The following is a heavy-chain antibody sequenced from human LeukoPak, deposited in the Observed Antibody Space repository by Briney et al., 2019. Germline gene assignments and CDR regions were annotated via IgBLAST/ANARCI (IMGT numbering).Heavy chain of an antibody. J-gene: IGHJ4*02. D-gene: IGHD3-22*01. CDR1: RFTFSSYG. V-gene: IGHV3-30*18. Sequence: GGSLRLSCAASRFTFSSYGMHWVRQAPGKGLEWVAVISYDGSNKYYADSVKGRFTISRDNSKNTLYLQMNSLRAEDTAVYYCAKGTDITMIVVVTPPSNYWGQGTLVTVSS. CDR2: ISYDGSNK. CDR3: AKGTDITMIVVVTPPSNY.